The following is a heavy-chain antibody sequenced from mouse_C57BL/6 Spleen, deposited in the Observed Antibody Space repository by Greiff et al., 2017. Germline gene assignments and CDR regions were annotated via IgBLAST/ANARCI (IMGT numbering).Heavy chain of an antibody. V-gene: IGHV1-53*01. D-gene: IGHD2-3*01. CDR1: GYTFTSYW. Sequence: QVQLQQPGTELVKPGASVTLSCKASGYTFTSYWMHWVKQRPGQGLEWIGNINPSTGGTNYNEKFKSKATLTVDKSSSTAYMQLRSLTSEDSAVYYCAGSDDGYYDWYALDYWGQGTTLTVSS. CDR3: AGSDDGYYDWYALDY. J-gene: IGHJ2*01. CDR2: INPSTGGT.